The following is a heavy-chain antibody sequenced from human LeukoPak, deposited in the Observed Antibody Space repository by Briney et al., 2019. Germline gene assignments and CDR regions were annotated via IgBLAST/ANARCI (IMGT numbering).Heavy chain of an antibody. CDR1: GGTFSSYT. CDR2: IIPIFGTA. Sequence: PWASVKVSCKASGGTFSSYTISWVRQAPGQELEWMGGIIPIFGTANYAQKFQGRVTITADESTSTAYMELSSLRSEDTAVYYCARGGRGYYGSKLQNYYGMDVWGQGTTVTVSS. D-gene: IGHD3-10*01. J-gene: IGHJ6*02. V-gene: IGHV1-69*13. CDR3: ARGGRGYYGSKLQNYYGMDV.